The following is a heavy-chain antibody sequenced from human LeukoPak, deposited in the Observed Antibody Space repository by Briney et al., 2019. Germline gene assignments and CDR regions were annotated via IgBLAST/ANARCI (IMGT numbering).Heavy chain of an antibody. V-gene: IGHV4-39*01. Sequence: SETLSLTCSVSPDSISSSSHYWGWIRQPPGRGLEWVGSIYYSGRTYYNPSLQSRVTISVDTSKNQFSLKLSSVTAADTAVYYCARGERLMYWFDPWGQGTLVTVSS. CDR3: ARGERLMYWFDP. CDR1: PDSISSSSHY. CDR2: IYYSGRT. J-gene: IGHJ5*02. D-gene: IGHD2-21*01.